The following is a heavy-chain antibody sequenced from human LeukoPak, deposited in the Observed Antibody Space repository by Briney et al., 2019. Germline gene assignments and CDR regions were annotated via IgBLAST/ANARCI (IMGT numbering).Heavy chain of an antibody. J-gene: IGHJ4*02. Sequence: PSETLSLTCAVSDESFSGYYWNWIRQPPGRGLEWIGEINYSGSTKYHPSLKSRVTMPVDKSKKQLSLKLSSVTAADTAVYYCAREGRGGHNFDYWGQGTLVIVSS. V-gene: IGHV4-34*01. CDR1: DESFSGYY. D-gene: IGHD2-15*01. CDR2: INYSGST. CDR3: AREGRGGHNFDY.